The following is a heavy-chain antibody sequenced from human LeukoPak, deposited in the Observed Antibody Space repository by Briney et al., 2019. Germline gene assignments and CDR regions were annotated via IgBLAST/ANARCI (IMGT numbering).Heavy chain of an antibody. Sequence: KPSETLSLTCTVSGGSISSGGYYWSWIRQHPGKGLEWIGYIYYSGSTYYNPSLKSRVTISVDTSKNQFSLKLSSVTAADTAVYYCARAPGATRGGIHPESLWGQRTLVTVSS. CDR3: ARAPGATRGGIHPESL. D-gene: IGHD4-23*01. J-gene: IGHJ4*02. V-gene: IGHV4-31*03. CDR2: IYYSGST. CDR1: GGSISSGGYY.